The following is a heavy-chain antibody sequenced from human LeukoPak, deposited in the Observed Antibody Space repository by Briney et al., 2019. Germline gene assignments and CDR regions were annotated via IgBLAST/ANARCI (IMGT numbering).Heavy chain of an antibody. J-gene: IGHJ3*02. CDR2: IRYDGSNK. CDR3: ARRNSYEYGAFDI. CDR1: GFTFSSYG. D-gene: IGHD3-22*01. V-gene: IGHV3-30*02. Sequence: GGSLRLSCAASGFTFSSYGMHWVRQAPGKGLEWVAFIRYDGSNKYYADSVKGRFTISRDNSKNTLYLQMNSLRAEDTAVYYCARRNSYEYGAFDIWGQGTMVTVSS.